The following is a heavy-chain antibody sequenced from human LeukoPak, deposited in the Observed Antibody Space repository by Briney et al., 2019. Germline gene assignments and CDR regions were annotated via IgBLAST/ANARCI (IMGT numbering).Heavy chain of an antibody. J-gene: IGHJ3*02. CDR3: AREKRAPTYYDFWSGYYLGSFDI. Sequence: EGSLRLSCAASGFTFSSYWMSWVRQAPGKGLEWVANIKQDGSEKYYVDSVKGRFTIPRDNAKNSLYLQMNSLRAEDTAVYYCAREKRAPTYYDFWSGYYLGSFDIWGQGTMVTVSS. CDR1: GFTFSSYW. CDR2: IKQDGSEK. D-gene: IGHD3-3*01. V-gene: IGHV3-7*01.